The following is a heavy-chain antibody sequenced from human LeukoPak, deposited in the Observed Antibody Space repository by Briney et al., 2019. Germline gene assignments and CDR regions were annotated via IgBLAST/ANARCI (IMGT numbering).Heavy chain of an antibody. V-gene: IGHV4-39*07. Sequence: SETLSLTCTVSGGSISSSSYYWGWIRQPPGKGLEWIGSIYYSGSTYYNPSLKSRVTISVDTSKNQFSLKLSSVTAADTAVYYCARARTVGIDYWGQGTLVTVSS. D-gene: IGHD4-23*01. J-gene: IGHJ4*02. CDR3: ARARTVGIDY. CDR1: GGSISSSSYY. CDR2: IYYSGST.